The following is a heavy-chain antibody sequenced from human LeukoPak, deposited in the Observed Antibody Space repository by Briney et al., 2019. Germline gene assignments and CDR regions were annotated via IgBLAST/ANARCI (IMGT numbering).Heavy chain of an antibody. CDR3: AREEVVVAATRRGDYFDY. CDR2: ISSSGSTI. D-gene: IGHD2-15*01. V-gene: IGHV3-48*03. CDR1: GFTFSSYE. Sequence: PGGSLKLSCAASGFTFSSYEMHWVRQAPGKGLEWVSYISSSGSTIYYADSVKGRFTISRDNAKNSLYLQMNSLRAEDTAVYYCAREEVVVAATRRGDYFDYWGQGTLVTVSS. J-gene: IGHJ4*02.